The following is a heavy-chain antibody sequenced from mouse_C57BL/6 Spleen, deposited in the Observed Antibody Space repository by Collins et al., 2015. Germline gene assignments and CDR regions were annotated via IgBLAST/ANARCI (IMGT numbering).Heavy chain of an antibody. J-gene: IGHJ4*01. Sequence: QVQLQQPGAELVRPGSSVKLSCKASGYTFTSYWMHWVKQRPIQGLEWIGNIDPSDSETHYNQKFKDKATLTVDKSSSTAYMQLSSLTSEDSAVYYCVRWEGNYYAMDYWGQGTSVTVSS. V-gene: IGHV1-52*01. CDR1: GYTFTSYW. D-gene: IGHD2-14*01. CDR3: VRWEGNYYAMDY. CDR2: IDPSDSET.